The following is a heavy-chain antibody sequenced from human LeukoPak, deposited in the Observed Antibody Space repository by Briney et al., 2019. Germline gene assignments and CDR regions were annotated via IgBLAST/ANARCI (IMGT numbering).Heavy chain of an antibody. V-gene: IGHV1-2*02. J-gene: IGHJ3*02. CDR1: GYTFTGYY. Sequence: ASVTVSCKASGYTFTGYYMHWVRQAPGQGLEWMGWINPNSGGTNYAQKFQGRVTMTRDTSISTAYMELSRLRSDDTAVYYCARDSSGSPGPQFFFDIWGQGTMATVSS. D-gene: IGHD3-22*01. CDR3: ARDSSGSPGPQFFFDI. CDR2: INPNSGGT.